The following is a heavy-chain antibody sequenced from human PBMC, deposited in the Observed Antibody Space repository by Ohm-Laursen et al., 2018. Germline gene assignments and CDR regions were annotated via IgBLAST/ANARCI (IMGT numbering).Heavy chain of an antibody. CDR2: ISYDGSNK. V-gene: IGHV3-30*18. D-gene: IGHD3-22*01. Sequence: SLRLSCAASGFTFSSYGMHWVRQAPGKGLEWVAVISYDGSNKYYADSVKGRFTISRDNSKNTLYLQMNSLRAEDTAVYYCAKDPRPNSSGYYSFFVDYWGQGTLVTVSS. J-gene: IGHJ4*02. CDR1: GFTFSSYG. CDR3: AKDPRPNSSGYYSFFVDY.